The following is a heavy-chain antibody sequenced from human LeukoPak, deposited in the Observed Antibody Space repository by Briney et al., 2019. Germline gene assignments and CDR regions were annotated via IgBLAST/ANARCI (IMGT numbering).Heavy chain of an antibody. D-gene: IGHD3-10*01. CDR3: ARDAPRGITMLRGALNWFDS. CDR2: VSNSGSI. V-gene: IGHV4-39*07. J-gene: IGHJ5*01. CDR1: GGSLRSFSYF. Sequence: PSETLSLTCSVSGGSLRSFSYFWGWIRLPPGKGLEWIGSVSNSGSIYYNPSLDSRASISVDRSKNQFSLNLRSVTAADTAIYFCARDAPRGITMLRGALNWFDSWGQGTLVSVSS.